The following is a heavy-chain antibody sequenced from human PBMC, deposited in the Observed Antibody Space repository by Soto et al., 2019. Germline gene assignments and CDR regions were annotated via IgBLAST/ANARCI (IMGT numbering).Heavy chain of an antibody. CDR1: GFTFSSYS. CDR3: ARERAVAPGNDAFDI. Sequence: PGGSLRLSCAASGFTFSSYSMNWVRQAPGKGLEWVSSISSSSSYIYYADSVKGRFTISRDNAKNSLYLQMNSLRAEDTAVYYCARERAVAPGNDAFDIWGQGTMVTVSS. J-gene: IGHJ3*02. D-gene: IGHD6-19*01. CDR2: ISSSSSYI. V-gene: IGHV3-21*01.